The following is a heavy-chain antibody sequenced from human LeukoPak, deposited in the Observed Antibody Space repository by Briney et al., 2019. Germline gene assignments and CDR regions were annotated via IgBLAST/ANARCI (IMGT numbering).Heavy chain of an antibody. Sequence: GGSLRLSCAASGFTFSNAWMSWVRQAPGKGLEWVGRVKSKTDGGTTDYAAPVKGRFTISRDDSKNTLYLQMNSLKTEDTAVYYCLRDWYGSGSYWQIRESYFDYWGQGTLVTVSS. D-gene: IGHD3-10*01. CDR3: LRDWYGSGSYWQIRESYFDY. CDR1: GFTFSNAW. J-gene: IGHJ4*02. CDR2: VKSKTDGGTT. V-gene: IGHV3-15*01.